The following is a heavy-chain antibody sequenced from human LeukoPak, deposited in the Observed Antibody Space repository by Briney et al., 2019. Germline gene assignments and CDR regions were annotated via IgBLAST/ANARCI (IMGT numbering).Heavy chain of an antibody. CDR2: ISYDGSNK. D-gene: IGHD3-16*01. Sequence: GRSLRLSCAASGFTFSSYAMHWVRQAPGKGLEWVAVISYDGSNKYYADSVKGRFTISRDNSKNTLYLQMNSLRAEDTAVYYCARDGSYVGGFDYWGQGTLVTVSS. J-gene: IGHJ4*02. CDR1: GFTFSSYA. CDR3: ARDGSYVGGFDY. V-gene: IGHV3-30-3*01.